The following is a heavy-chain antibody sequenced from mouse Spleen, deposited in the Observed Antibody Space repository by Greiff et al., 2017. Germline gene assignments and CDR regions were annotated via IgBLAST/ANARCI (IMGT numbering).Heavy chain of an antibody. Sequence: VKVVESGPGLVAPSQSLSITCTVSGFSLTNYAVHWVRQSPGKGLEWLGVIWSDGSTDYNAAFISRLSISKDNSKSQVFFKMNSLQADDTAIYYCARNSYYSYDDAYWGQGTLVTVSA. CDR1: GFSLTNYA. D-gene: IGHD2-12*01. CDR2: IWSDGST. V-gene: IGHV2-4-1*01. CDR3: ARNSYYSYDDAY. J-gene: IGHJ3*01.